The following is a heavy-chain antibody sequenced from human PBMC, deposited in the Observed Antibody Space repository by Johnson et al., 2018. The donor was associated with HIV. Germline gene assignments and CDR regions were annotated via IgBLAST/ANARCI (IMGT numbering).Heavy chain of an antibody. CDR1: GFTFSNYD. D-gene: IGHD3-3*02. CDR2: ISYDGSNK. V-gene: IGHV3-30*18. J-gene: IGHJ3*02. Sequence: QVQLVESGGGVVQPGRSQRLSCVASGFTFSNYDMDWVRQAPGKGLEWVVSISYDGSNKYYADSVKGRFTISRDNSNNTLDLQMNSLRTEDTGVYYCAKAFCPGWEALEIWGQGTLVTVSS. CDR3: AKAFCPGWEALEI.